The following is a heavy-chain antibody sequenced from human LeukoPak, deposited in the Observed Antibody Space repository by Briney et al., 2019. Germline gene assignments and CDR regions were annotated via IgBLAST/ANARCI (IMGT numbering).Heavy chain of an antibody. Sequence: GGSLRLSCAGSGFIFRYCGMHWVRQAPGQGLEWVAVISDGGTHLYYADSVKGRFTISRDNSESTMYLQMNSLRVEDTAVYYCAKEGTRSHSQWAFDFWGQGTMVTVSS. CDR1: GFIFRYCG. CDR2: ISDGGTHL. J-gene: IGHJ3*01. D-gene: IGHD6-19*01. V-gene: IGHV3-30*18. CDR3: AKEGTRSHSQWAFDF.